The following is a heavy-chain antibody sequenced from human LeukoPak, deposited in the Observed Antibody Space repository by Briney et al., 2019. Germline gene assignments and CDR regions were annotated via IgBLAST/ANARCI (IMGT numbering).Heavy chain of an antibody. V-gene: IGHV4-59*12. CDR1: GGSIRSYY. Sequence: SETLSLTCTVSGGSIRSYYWSWIRQPPGKGLEWIGYIYYSGSTKYNPSLKSRATISVDTSKNQFSLKLNSVTAADTAVYYCARDRRYCGSDSSCFSGNWFDPWGQGTLVTVSS. CDR2: IYYSGST. D-gene: IGHD2-21*01. CDR3: ARDRRYCGSDSSCFSGNWFDP. J-gene: IGHJ5*02.